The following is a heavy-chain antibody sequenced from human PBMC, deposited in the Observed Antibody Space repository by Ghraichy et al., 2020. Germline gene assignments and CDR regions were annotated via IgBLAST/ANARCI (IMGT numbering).Heavy chain of an antibody. CDR3: VNFFVITAGPY. Sequence: GGSLRLSCAASGFTFSDYWMHWVRQGPGKGLVWVSRIDSDGSTTNYADSVKGRFTISRDNAKNTLYLQMNSLRPEDTAVYYCVNFFVITAGPYWGQGTPVTVSS. CDR1: GFTFSDYW. V-gene: IGHV3-74*01. D-gene: IGHD1-14*01. CDR2: IDSDGSTT. J-gene: IGHJ4*02.